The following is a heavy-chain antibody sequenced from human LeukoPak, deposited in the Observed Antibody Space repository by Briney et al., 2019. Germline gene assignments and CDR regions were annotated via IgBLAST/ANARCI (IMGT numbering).Heavy chain of an antibody. V-gene: IGHV3-30*18. Sequence: GGSLRLSCATSGFTFRSFWMSWVRQAPGKGLEGVAVISYDGSNKYYADSVKGRFTISRDNSKNTLYLQMNSLRAEDTAVYYCAKASYYDSSGYYRPDDAFDIWGQGTMVTVSS. J-gene: IGHJ3*02. CDR3: AKASYYDSSGYYRPDDAFDI. CDR1: GFTFRSFW. D-gene: IGHD3-22*01. CDR2: ISYDGSNK.